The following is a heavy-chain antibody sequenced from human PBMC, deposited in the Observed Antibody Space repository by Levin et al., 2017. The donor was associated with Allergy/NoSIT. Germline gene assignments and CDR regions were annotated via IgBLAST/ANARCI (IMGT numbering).Heavy chain of an antibody. Sequence: SETLSLTCAVSGGSISSSNWWSWVRQPPGKGLEWIGEINHSETTNYNPSLKSRGTISLDKSRNQFSLQLSSVTAADTAIYCCARYCSGTCYGAFDLWGQGTMVTVSS. J-gene: IGHJ3*01. D-gene: IGHD2-2*01. CDR1: GGSISSSNW. CDR2: INHSETT. CDR3: ARYCSGTCYGAFDL. V-gene: IGHV4-4*01.